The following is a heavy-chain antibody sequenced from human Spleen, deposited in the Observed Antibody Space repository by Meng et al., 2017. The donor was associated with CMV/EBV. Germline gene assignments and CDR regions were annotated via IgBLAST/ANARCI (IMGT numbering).Heavy chain of an antibody. V-gene: IGHV4-61*01. Sequence: SSGSYYWSWIRQPPGKGLEWIGYIYYSGSTNYNPSLKSRVTISVDTSKNQFSLKLSSVTAADTAVYYCARVDIVVVPAATDWYFDLWGRGTLVTVSS. CDR1: SSGSYY. CDR3: ARVDIVVVPAATDWYFDL. CDR2: IYYSGST. D-gene: IGHD2-2*03. J-gene: IGHJ2*01.